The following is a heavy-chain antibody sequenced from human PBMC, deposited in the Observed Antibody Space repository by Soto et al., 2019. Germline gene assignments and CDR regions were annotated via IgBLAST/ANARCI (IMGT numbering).Heavy chain of an antibody. CDR3: AKDSGYNYGYFRWFDP. Sequence: XXTLSLAFTVSGGSISNYYWSWIRQPPGRGLEWIGHIFYSGSTNYNPALKSRVTISVDTSKSQFSLKLSSVTAADTAVYYCAKDSGYNYGYFRWFDPWGQGTLVTVSS. D-gene: IGHD5-18*01. V-gene: IGHV4-59*01. CDR1: GGSISNYY. J-gene: IGHJ5*02. CDR2: IFYSGST.